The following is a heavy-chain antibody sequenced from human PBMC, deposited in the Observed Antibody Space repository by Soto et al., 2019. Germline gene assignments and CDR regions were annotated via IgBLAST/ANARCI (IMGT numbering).Heavy chain of an antibody. Sequence: GASVKVSCKASGYTFTSYYMHWVRQAPGQGLEWMGIINPSGGSTSYAQKFQGRVTMTRDTSTSTAYMELRSLRSDDTAVYYCARDGYSGDYPRPYYFDYWGLGTLVTVSS. J-gene: IGHJ4*02. CDR3: ARDGYSGDYPRPYYFDY. V-gene: IGHV1-46*01. D-gene: IGHD5-12*01. CDR2: INPSGGST. CDR1: GYTFTSYY.